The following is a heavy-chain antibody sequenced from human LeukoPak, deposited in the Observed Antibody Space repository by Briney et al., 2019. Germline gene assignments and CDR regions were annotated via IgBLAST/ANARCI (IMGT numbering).Heavy chain of an antibody. J-gene: IGHJ3*02. Sequence: SETLSLTCTVSGYSISSGYYWGWIRQPPGKGLEWIGYIYYSGSTNYNPSLKSRVTISVDTSKNQFSLKLSSVTVADTAVYYCARDRRDGEWPGAFDIWGQGTMVTVSS. CDR3: ARDRRDGEWPGAFDI. D-gene: IGHD5-24*01. CDR1: GYSISSGYY. CDR2: IYYSGST. V-gene: IGHV4-61*01.